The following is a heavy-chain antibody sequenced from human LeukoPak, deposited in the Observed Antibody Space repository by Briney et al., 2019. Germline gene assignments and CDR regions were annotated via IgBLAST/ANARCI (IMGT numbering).Heavy chain of an antibody. D-gene: IGHD3-3*01. V-gene: IGHV3-30*18. J-gene: IGHJ4*02. CDR1: GFTFSSYG. CDR2: ISYDGSNK. Sequence: GGSLRLSCAASGFTFSSYGMHWVRQAPGKGLEWVAVISYDGSNKYYADSVKGRFTISRDNSKNTLYLQMNSLRAEDTAVYYCAKAGDFWSGYSSSFDYWGQGTLVTVSS. CDR3: AKAGDFWSGYSSSFDY.